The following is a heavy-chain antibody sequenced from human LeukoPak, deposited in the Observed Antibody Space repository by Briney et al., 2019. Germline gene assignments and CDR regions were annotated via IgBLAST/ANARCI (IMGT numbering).Heavy chain of an antibody. V-gene: IGHV3-30*18. CDR2: ISYNGSNK. Sequence: PGGSLRLSCAASGFTFSSYGMHWVRQAPGKGLEWVAVISYNGSNKYYADSVKGRFTISRDNSKNTLYLQMNSLRAEDTAVYYCAKDFTKTYGSGSYYPSFDFWGQGTPVTVSS. J-gene: IGHJ4*02. D-gene: IGHD3-10*01. CDR3: AKDFTKTYGSGSYYPSFDF. CDR1: GFTFSSYG.